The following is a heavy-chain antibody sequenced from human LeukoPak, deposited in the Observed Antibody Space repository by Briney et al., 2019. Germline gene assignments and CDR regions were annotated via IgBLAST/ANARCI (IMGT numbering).Heavy chain of an antibody. V-gene: IGHV3-48*01. Sequence: GGSLRLPCAASGFTFSSYSMNWVRQAPGKGLEWVSYISSSSSTIYYADSVKGRFTISRDNAKNSLYLQMNSLRAEDTAVYYCAKGRYCSSTSCYILGGFDYWGQGTLVTVSS. J-gene: IGHJ4*02. CDR3: AKGRYCSSTSCYILGGFDY. CDR1: GFTFSSYS. D-gene: IGHD2-2*02. CDR2: ISSSSSTI.